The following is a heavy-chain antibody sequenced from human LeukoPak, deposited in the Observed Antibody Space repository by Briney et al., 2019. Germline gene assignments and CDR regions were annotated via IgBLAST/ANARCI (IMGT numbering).Heavy chain of an antibody. D-gene: IGHD4-17*01. CDR2: ISAYNRNT. CDR3: ARVADYGDYGWFDP. CDR1: GYTFTSYG. V-gene: IGHV1-18*01. Sequence: ASVKVSCKASGYTFTSYGISWVRQAPGQGLEWMGWISAYNRNTNYAQKLQGRVTMTTDTSTSTAYMELRSLRSDDTAVYYCARVADYGDYGWFDPWGQGTLVTVSS. J-gene: IGHJ5*02.